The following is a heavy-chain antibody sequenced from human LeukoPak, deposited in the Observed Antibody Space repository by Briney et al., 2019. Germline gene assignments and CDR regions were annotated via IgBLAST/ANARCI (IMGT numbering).Heavy chain of an antibody. CDR3: ARGASAHGDYFVY. CDR2: INSDGRST. Sequence: GGSLRLSCVASGFTFSRYWMHWVRQAPGKGLVWVSRINSDGRSTNYADSVKGRFSISRDNAENTLYLQMNSLRVEDTAVYYCARGASAHGDYFVYWGQGTLVTVSS. V-gene: IGHV3-74*01. J-gene: IGHJ4*02. CDR1: GFTFSRYW. D-gene: IGHD4-17*01.